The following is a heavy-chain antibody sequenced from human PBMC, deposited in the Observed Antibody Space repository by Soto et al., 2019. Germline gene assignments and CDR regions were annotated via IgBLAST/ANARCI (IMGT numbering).Heavy chain of an antibody. CDR1: GFTFSSYA. CDR2: VSIGGST. D-gene: IGHD4-17*01. Sequence: GGSLRLSCAASGFTFSSYAMGWVRQGPGKGLEWVAVVSIGGSTHYADSVRGRFTISRDNSKNTLSLQMNSLRAEDTAVYYCAKDRVDYGDYVFDYWGQGNLVTVSS. V-gene: IGHV3-23*01. J-gene: IGHJ4*02. CDR3: AKDRVDYGDYVFDY.